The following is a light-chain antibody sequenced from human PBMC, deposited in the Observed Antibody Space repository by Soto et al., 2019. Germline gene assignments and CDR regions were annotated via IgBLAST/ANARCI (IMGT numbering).Light chain of an antibody. CDR2: AAS. J-gene: IGKJ5*01. CDR1: QSISSY. Sequence: DIQMTQSLASLSASVGDRVTITCRVSQSISSYLNWYQQKPGKAPKLLIYAASSLQSGVPSRFSGSGSGTDFTLTISSLQPEDFATNYCQQSYSTPITFGQGTRLEIK. CDR3: QQSYSTPIT. V-gene: IGKV1-39*01.